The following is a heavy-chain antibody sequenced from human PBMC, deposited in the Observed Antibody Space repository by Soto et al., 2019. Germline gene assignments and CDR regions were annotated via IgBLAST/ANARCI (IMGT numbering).Heavy chain of an antibody. J-gene: IGHJ6*02. CDR2: IWYDGSNK. D-gene: IGHD5-18*01. CDR3: ARDWTQSQLWVPKEYYYGMDV. Sequence: GGSLRLSCAASGFTFSSYGMHWVRQAPGKGLEWVAVIWYDGSNKYYADSVKGRFTISRDNSKNTLYLQMNSLRAEDTAVYYCARDWTQSQLWVPKEYYYGMDVWGQGTTVTVSS. V-gene: IGHV3-33*01. CDR1: GFTFSSYG.